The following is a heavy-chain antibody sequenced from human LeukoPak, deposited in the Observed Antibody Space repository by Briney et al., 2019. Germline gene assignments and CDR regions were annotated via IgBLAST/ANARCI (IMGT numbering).Heavy chain of an antibody. CDR3: ARAARGNPKTTAFDY. J-gene: IGHJ4*02. CDR1: GYIFINYG. CDR2: ISDYHGYV. Sequence: ASVKVSCKASGYIFINYGISWVRQAPGQGLEWMGWISDYHGYVNCAQKLQGRVTMTTDTSTSTAYMELRSLRSDDTAVYYCARAARGNPKTTAFDYWGQGTLVTVSS. V-gene: IGHV1-18*01. D-gene: IGHD4-11*01.